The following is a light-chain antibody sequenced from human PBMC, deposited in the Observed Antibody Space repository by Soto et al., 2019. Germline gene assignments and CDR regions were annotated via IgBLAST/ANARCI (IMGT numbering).Light chain of an antibody. V-gene: IGLV2-8*01. CDR3: SSYAGSNNFRYV. CDR1: SSDVGGYNY. J-gene: IGLJ1*01. Sequence: QSALTQPPSASGSPGQSVTISCTGTSSDVGGYNYVSWYQQHPGKAPKLMIYEVSKRPSGVPDRFSGSKSGNTASVTVSGLQAEDEADYYCSSYAGSNNFRYVFGTGTKLTVL. CDR2: EVS.